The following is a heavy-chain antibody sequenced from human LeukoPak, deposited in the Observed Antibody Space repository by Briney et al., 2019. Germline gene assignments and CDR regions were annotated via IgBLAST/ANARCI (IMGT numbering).Heavy chain of an antibody. CDR1: GFTFSSYA. Sequence: GGSLRLSCAASGFTFSSYAMSWVRQVSGKGLEWVSVISGSGGSTYYADSVKGRFTISRDNSKKTLYRQMKSLRAEDTAVYYCAKEIYGDSTGGRFQHWGQGTLVTVSS. J-gene: IGHJ1*01. D-gene: IGHD4-17*01. CDR3: AKEIYGDSTGGRFQH. V-gene: IGHV3-23*01. CDR2: ISGSGGST.